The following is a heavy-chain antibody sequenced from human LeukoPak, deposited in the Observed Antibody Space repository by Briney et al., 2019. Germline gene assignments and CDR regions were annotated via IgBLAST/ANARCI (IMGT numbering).Heavy chain of an antibody. J-gene: IGHJ6*03. V-gene: IGHV3-30*02. Sequence: GSLRLSCAASGFTFSSYGMHWVRQAPGKGLEWVAFIWYDGTDKYYADSVKGRFTISRDNSKNTVFLQVNSLRPEDTAVYYCVKGYGSGKFYMDVWGKGTTVTIPS. CDR2: IWYDGTDK. CDR1: GFTFSSYG. CDR3: VKGYGSGKFYMDV. D-gene: IGHD3-10*01.